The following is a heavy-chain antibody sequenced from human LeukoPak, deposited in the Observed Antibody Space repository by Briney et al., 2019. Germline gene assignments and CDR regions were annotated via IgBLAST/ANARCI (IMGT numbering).Heavy chain of an antibody. CDR3: ARDYPYYDFWSGYGPTAYVDY. CDR1: GFTFSSYW. CDR2: IKQDGSEK. Sequence: PGGSLRLSCAASGFTFSSYWMSWVRQAPGKGREWVANIKQDGSEKYYVDSVKGRFTISRDKAKHSLYLQMNSLRAEDTAVYYCARDYPYYDFWSGYGPTAYVDYWGQGTLVTVSS. J-gene: IGHJ4*02. V-gene: IGHV3-7*01. D-gene: IGHD3-3*01.